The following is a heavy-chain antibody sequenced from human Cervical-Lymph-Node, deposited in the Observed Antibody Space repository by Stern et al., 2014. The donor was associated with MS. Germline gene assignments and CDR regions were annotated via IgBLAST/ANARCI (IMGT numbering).Heavy chain of an antibody. CDR1: GGTFSSYA. Sequence: VQLLESGAEVKKPGSSVKVSCKASGGTFSSYAISWVRQAPGQGLEWLGGIIPIFGTANYAQKFQGRVTITADESTSTAYMELSSLRSEDTAVYYCARGDSSGYAYYFDYWGQGTLVTVSS. V-gene: IGHV1-69*01. CDR2: IIPIFGTA. J-gene: IGHJ4*02. D-gene: IGHD3-22*01. CDR3: ARGDSSGYAYYFDY.